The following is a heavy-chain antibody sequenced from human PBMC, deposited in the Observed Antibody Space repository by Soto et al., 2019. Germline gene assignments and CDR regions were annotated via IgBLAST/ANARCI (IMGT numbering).Heavy chain of an antibody. CDR3: AHKRTYYDSSGYPA. D-gene: IGHD3-22*01. Sequence: QITLKESGPTLVKPTQTLTLTCTFSGFSLSTSGVGVGWIRQPPGKALEWLALIYWDDDKRYSPSLKSRLTITKDTSKNQVVLTMTNMDPVDTATYYCAHKRTYYDSSGYPAWDQGTLVTVSS. CDR2: IYWDDDK. V-gene: IGHV2-5*02. CDR1: GFSLSTSGVG. J-gene: IGHJ5*02.